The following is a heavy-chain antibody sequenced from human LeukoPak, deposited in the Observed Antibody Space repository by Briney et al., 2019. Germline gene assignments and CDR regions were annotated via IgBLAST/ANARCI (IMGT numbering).Heavy chain of an antibody. V-gene: IGHV4-34*01. CDR1: GGSFSGYY. D-gene: IGHD5-24*01. Sequence: SPSETLSLTCAVYGGSFSGYYWSWIRQPPGKGLEWIGEINHSGSTNYNPSLKSRVTISVDTSKNQFSLKLSSVTAADTAVYYCARDRRWLPLRRMYSGIDYWGQGTLVTVSS. J-gene: IGHJ4*02. CDR2: INHSGST. CDR3: ARDRRWLPLRRMYSGIDY.